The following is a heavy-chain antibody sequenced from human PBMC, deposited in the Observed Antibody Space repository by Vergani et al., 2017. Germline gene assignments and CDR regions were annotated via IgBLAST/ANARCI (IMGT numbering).Heavy chain of an antibody. J-gene: IGHJ4*02. Sequence: QVQLQQWGAGLLKPSETLSLTCAVYGGSFSGYYWSWIRQPPGKGLEWSGEINHSGSTNYNPSLKSRVTISVDTSKNQFSLKLSSVTAADTAVYYCARGWSNPYYFDYWGQGTLVTVSS. V-gene: IGHV4-34*01. CDR2: INHSGST. CDR3: ARGWSNPYYFDY. CDR1: GGSFSGYY.